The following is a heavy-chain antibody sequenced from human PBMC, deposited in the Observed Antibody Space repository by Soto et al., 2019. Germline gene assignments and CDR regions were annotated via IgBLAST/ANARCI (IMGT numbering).Heavy chain of an antibody. D-gene: IGHD5-18*01. CDR1: GFTFSDYY. V-gene: IGHV3-11*05. CDR3: ARKKSGYSYGTPIDY. CDR2: ISSSSSYT. J-gene: IGHJ4*02. Sequence: QVQLVESGGGLVKPGGSLRLSCAASGFTFSDYYMSWIRQAPGKGLEWVSYISSSSSYTNYADSVKGRFTISRDNAKNSLYLQMNSLRAEDTDVYYCARKKSGYSYGTPIDYWGQGTLVTVSS.